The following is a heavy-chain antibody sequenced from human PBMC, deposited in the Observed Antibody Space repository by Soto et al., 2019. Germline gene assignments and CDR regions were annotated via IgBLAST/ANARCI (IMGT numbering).Heavy chain of an antibody. V-gene: IGHV3-30-3*01. Sequence: QVQLVESGGGVVQPGRSLRLSCAASGFTFSSYAMHWVRQAPGKGLEWVAVISYDGSNKYYADSVKGRFTISRDNSKNTLYLQMNSLRAEDTAVYYCAKERQYQLLHNWFDPWGQGTLVTVSS. CDR2: ISYDGSNK. J-gene: IGHJ5*02. D-gene: IGHD2-2*01. CDR1: GFTFSSYA. CDR3: AKERQYQLLHNWFDP.